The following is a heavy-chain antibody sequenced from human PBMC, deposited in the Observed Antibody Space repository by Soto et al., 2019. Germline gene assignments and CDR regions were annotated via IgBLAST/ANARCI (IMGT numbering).Heavy chain of an antibody. CDR3: AKDGIAWH. D-gene: IGHD2-15*01. Sequence: EVQLLESGGGVVQPGGSLRLYCTASGFTFGDYTMHWVRQAPGKGLEWVSLITWDGINIEYADSVRGPVTTSRDNSKNSLYLQMNGLRHEDTAFYYCAKDGIAWHWGQGTLVTVSS. V-gene: IGHV3-43*01. CDR1: GFTFGDYT. CDR2: ITWDGINI. J-gene: IGHJ4*02.